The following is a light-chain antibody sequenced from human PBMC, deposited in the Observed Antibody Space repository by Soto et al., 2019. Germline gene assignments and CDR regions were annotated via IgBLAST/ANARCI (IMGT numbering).Light chain of an antibody. CDR2: KAS. CDR1: QPISSW. V-gene: IGKV1-5*03. CDR3: QHYNSYSEA. J-gene: IGKJ1*01. Sequence: DILMNQSPSTLSGSVGDSVTITCRASQPISSWLAWYQQKPGKAPKLLIYKASTLKSGVPSRFSGSGSGTEFTLTISSLQPDDLATYYCQHYNSYSEAFGQGTKVELK.